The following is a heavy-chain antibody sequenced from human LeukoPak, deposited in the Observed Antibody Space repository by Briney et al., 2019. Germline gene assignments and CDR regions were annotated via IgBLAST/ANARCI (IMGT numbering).Heavy chain of an antibody. V-gene: IGHV1-2*02. CDR2: INPNSGGT. J-gene: IGHJ5*02. CDR3: ARDLEYYDILTGYYMPNWFDP. D-gene: IGHD3-9*01. Sequence: ASVKVSCKASGYTFTGYYMHWVRQAPGQGLEWMGWINPNSGGTNYAQKFQGRVTMTRDTSISTAYMELSRLRSDDTAVYYCARDLEYYDILTGYYMPNWFDPWGQGTLVTVSS. CDR1: GYTFTGYY.